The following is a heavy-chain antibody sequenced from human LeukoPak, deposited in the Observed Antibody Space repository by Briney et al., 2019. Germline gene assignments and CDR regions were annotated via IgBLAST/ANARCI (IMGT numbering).Heavy chain of an antibody. D-gene: IGHD2-8*01. CDR3: AKEGSVCTNGICRYFDY. CDR2: ISWNRGSI. Sequence: PGGSLRLSCAASGFTFDGCAMHWVRQAPGKGLEWVSSISWNRGSIDYADSVRGRFTISRDNAKNSLYLQMNSLKAGDTALYYCAKEGSVCTNGICRYFDYWGQGTLVTVSS. CDR1: GFTFDGCA. V-gene: IGHV3-9*01. J-gene: IGHJ4*02.